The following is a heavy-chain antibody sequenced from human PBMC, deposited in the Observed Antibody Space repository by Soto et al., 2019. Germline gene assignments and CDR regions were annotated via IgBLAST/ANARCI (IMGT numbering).Heavy chain of an antibody. Sequence: GASVKVSCKASGGTFSSYAISWVRQAPGQGLEWMGGIIPIFGTANYAQKFQGRVTITADESTSTAYMELSSLRSEDTAVYYCARGVSTMILEVWIGYLQHWGQGTLVTV. CDR3: ARGVSTMILEVWIGYLQH. CDR1: GGTFSSYA. V-gene: IGHV1-69*13. J-gene: IGHJ1*01. D-gene: IGHD3-22*01. CDR2: IIPIFGTA.